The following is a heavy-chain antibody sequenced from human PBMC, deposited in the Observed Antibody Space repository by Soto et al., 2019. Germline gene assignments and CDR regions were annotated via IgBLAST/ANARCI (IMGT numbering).Heavy chain of an antibody. V-gene: IGHV4-31*03. Sequence: QVQLLESGPGLVKPSQTLSLTCTVSGGSISSGGYYWSWIRQHPGKGLEWIGYIYYSGSTYYNPSLKSRVTISVDTSKNQFSLKLSSVTAADPAVYYCARGPGIMAKIDYWGQGTLVTVSS. CDR2: IYYSGST. CDR3: ARGPGIMAKIDY. D-gene: IGHD3-16*01. CDR1: GGSISSGGYY. J-gene: IGHJ4*02.